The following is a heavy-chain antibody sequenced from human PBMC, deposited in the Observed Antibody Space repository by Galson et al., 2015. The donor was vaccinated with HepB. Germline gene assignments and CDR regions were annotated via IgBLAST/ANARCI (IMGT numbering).Heavy chain of an antibody. CDR2: IYYTGST. J-gene: IGHJ4*02. Sequence: SETLSLTCTVSGGSVSSGSYYWSWIRQPPGKGLEWSGYIYYTGSTSYNPSLKSRVTISVDRSKNQFSLKLSSVTAADTAVYYCAAGGGHGSYYWVDYWGQGTLVTVSS. V-gene: IGHV4-61*01. CDR1: GGSVSSGSYY. D-gene: IGHD1-26*01. CDR3: AAGGGHGSYYWVDY.